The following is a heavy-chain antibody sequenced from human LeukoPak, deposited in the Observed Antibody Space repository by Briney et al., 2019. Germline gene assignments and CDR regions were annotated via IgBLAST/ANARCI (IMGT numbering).Heavy chain of an antibody. V-gene: IGHV7-4-1*02. CDR1: GYTFTSYA. Sequence: ASVKVSCKASGYTFTSYAMNWVRQAPGQGLEWMGWINANTGNPTYAQGFTGRFVFSLDTSVSTAYLQISSLKAEDTAAYYCASGKSGAQNYWGQGTLVTVSS. CDR3: ASGKSGAQNY. D-gene: IGHD2-15*01. J-gene: IGHJ4*02. CDR2: INANTGNP.